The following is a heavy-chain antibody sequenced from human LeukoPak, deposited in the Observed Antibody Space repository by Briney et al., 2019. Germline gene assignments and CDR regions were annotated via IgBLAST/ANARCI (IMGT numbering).Heavy chain of an antibody. CDR2: ISGSGGSP. Sequence: GSLRLSCAASGFTFSSYALSWVRQAPGEGLEWVSAISGSGGSPYYADSVKGRFTISRDNSKNTLYLQMNSLRAEDTAVYYCAKAAIAVAGTDNYFDYWGQGTLVTVSS. CDR3: AKAAIAVAGTDNYFDY. V-gene: IGHV3-23*01. CDR1: GFTFSSYA. J-gene: IGHJ4*02. D-gene: IGHD6-19*01.